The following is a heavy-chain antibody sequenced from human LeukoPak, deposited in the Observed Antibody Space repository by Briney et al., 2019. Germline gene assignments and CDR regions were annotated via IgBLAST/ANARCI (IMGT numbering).Heavy chain of an antibody. J-gene: IGHJ4*02. CDR3: ARGILRDYYDSSGFYHRGGVGY. Sequence: PSETLSLTCTVSGGSISSSSYYWGWIRQPPGQGLEWIGSIYYSESTYYNPSLKSRVTISVDTSKNQFSLKLSSVTAADTAMYFCARGILRDYYDSSGFYHRGGVGYWGQGTLVTVSS. CDR2: IYYSEST. CDR1: GGSISSSSYY. V-gene: IGHV4-39*07. D-gene: IGHD3-22*01.